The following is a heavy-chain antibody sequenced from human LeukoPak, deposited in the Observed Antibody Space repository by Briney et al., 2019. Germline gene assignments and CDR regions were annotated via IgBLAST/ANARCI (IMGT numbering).Heavy chain of an antibody. CDR3: ARGAVTLDY. Sequence: PSETLSLTCAVSGGSISSGGYSWSWIRQPPGKGLEWIGYIYYSGSTYYNPSLKSRVTISVDTSKNQFSLKLSSVTAADTAVYYCARGAVTLDYWGQGTLVTVSS. CDR2: IYYSGST. CDR1: GGSISSGGYS. V-gene: IGHV4-30-4*07. J-gene: IGHJ4*02. D-gene: IGHD4-17*01.